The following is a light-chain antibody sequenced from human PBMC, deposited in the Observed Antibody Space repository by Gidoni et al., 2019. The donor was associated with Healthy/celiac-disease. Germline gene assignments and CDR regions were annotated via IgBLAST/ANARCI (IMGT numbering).Light chain of an antibody. Sequence: EIVLTQSPATLSLSPGERATLSCRASQSVSSYLAWYQQKPGQAPRLLIYDASNRATVIPARFSGSGSGTDFTLTISSLEPEDFAVYYCQQRSNWPAPTFXCXTKVEIK. V-gene: IGKV3-11*01. J-gene: IGKJ4*01. CDR2: DAS. CDR3: QQRSNWPAPT. CDR1: QSVSSY.